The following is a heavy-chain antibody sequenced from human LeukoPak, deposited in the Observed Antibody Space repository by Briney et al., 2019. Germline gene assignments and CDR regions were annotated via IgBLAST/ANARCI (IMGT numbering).Heavy chain of an antibody. V-gene: IGHV4-61*01. CDR3: ARDLGSSGWATIDY. CDR1: GGSVSSGSHY. D-gene: IGHD6-19*01. CDR2: IYYSGST. Sequence: SETLSLTCTVSGGSVSSGSHYWSWIRQPPGKGLEWIGYIYYSGSTNYNPSLKSRVTISVDTSKNQFSLKLSSVTAADTAVYYCARDLGSSGWATIDYWGQGTLVTVSS. J-gene: IGHJ4*02.